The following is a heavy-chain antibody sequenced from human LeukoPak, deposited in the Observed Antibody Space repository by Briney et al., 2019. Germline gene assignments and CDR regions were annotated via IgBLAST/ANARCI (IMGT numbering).Heavy chain of an antibody. D-gene: IGHD3-10*01. CDR2: IYYSGST. CDR3: ASASVLLWFGEGYYGMDV. Sequence: SETLSLTCHVSGGSMSNIYYWGCIRQPPGKGLGWFGSIYYSGSTYYNPSLKSRVTISVDTSKNQFYLKLSSVTAADTAVYYCASASVLLWFGEGYYGMDVWGQGTTVTVSS. J-gene: IGHJ6*02. CDR1: GGSMSNIYY. V-gene: IGHV4-39*07.